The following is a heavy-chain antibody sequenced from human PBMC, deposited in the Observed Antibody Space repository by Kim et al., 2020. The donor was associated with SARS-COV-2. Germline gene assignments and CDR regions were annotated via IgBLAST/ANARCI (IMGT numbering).Heavy chain of an antibody. Sequence: GGSLRLSCAASGVTFGSYAMNWVRQAPGQGLEWVSAISGSGFATYYADSVKGRFTISRDNSKNTLSLQMNSLRVEDTAIYFCAKDSRGYGRPFENWGQGTLVSVSS. V-gene: IGHV3-23*01. CDR2: ISGSGFAT. J-gene: IGHJ4*02. CDR1: GVTFGSYA. D-gene: IGHD5-18*01. CDR3: AKDSRGYGRPFEN.